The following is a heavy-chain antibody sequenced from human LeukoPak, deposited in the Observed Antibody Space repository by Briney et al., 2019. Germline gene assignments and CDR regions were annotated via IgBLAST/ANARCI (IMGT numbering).Heavy chain of an antibody. V-gene: IGHV3-66*01. CDR2: IYNSGST. D-gene: IGHD2-15*01. Sequence: PGGSLRLSCAAPVTVSSNYMSWVRQAPGKGLEWVSVIYNSGSTYYADSVKGRFTISRDNSKNTLYLQMSSLRAEDTAVYYCVSCSGGSCYFPYWGQGTLVTVSS. J-gene: IGHJ4*02. CDR1: VTVSSNY. CDR3: VSCSGGSCYFPY.